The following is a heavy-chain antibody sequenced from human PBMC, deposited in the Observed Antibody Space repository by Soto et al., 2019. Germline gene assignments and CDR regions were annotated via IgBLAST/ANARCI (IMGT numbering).Heavy chain of an antibody. J-gene: IGHJ5*02. Sequence: QVQLVQSGAEVKKPGSSVKVSCKASGGTFSSYAISWVRQAPGQGLEWMGGIIPIVGTANYAQKFQGRVTITADESTSTAYVELSSVRSEDTAGDYGARVLCEQWGLPDNWFDPWGQGALVTVSS. V-gene: IGHV1-69*01. CDR3: ARVLCEQWGLPDNWFDP. CDR1: GGTFSSYA. CDR2: IIPIVGTA. D-gene: IGHD1-26*01.